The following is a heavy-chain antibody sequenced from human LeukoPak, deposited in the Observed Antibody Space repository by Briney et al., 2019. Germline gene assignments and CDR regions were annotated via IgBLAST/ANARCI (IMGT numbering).Heavy chain of an antibody. V-gene: IGHV3-23*01. D-gene: IGHD3-3*01. J-gene: IGHJ4*02. CDR1: GFTFSSYA. CDR2: TSGSGGST. CDR3: AKDRVVIPDY. Sequence: GGSLRLSCAASGFTFSSYAMIWVRQAPGKGLEWVSATSGSGGSTYYADSVKGRFTISRDNSKNTMYLPMNRLRAEDTAVYYCAKDRVVIPDYWGQGTLVTVSS.